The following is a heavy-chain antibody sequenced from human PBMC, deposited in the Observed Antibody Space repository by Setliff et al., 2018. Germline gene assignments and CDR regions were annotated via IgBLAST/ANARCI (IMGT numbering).Heavy chain of an antibody. D-gene: IGHD4-17*01. CDR3: ARLPRTVTHFDY. Sequence: SETLSLTCIVSGGSISSATSYWNWIRQPAGKELEWIGRIYAIRSTNYNPSLKSRVTISLDTSNNQFSLKLSSVTAADTAVYFCARLPRTVTHFDYWGQGALVTVSS. CDR1: GGSISSATSY. CDR2: IYAIRST. V-gene: IGHV4-61*02. J-gene: IGHJ4*02.